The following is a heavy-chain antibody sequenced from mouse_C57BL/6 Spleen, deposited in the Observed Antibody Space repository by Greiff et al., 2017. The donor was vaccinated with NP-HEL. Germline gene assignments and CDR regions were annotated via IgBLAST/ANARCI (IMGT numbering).Heavy chain of an antibody. Sequence: EVKLMESGGGLVQPGGSLSLSCAASGFTFTDYYMSWVRQPPGKALEWLGFIRNKANGYTTEYSASVKGRFTISRDNSQSILYLQMNALRAEDSATYYCARLMIKDYFDYWGQGTTLTVSS. D-gene: IGHD2-4*01. CDR2: IRNKANGYTT. J-gene: IGHJ2*01. CDR1: GFTFTDYY. CDR3: ARLMIKDYFDY. V-gene: IGHV7-3*01.